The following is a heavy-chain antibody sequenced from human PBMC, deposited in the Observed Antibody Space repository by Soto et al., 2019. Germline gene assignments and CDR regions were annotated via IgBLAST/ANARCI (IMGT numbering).Heavy chain of an antibody. CDR1: WFTVVSHY. D-gene: IGHD3-3*01. CDR2: IYTGGAT. CDR3: ATSPRDFYFDS. Sequence: GGSLRLSCASSWFTVVSHYMSWVRQAPGKGLEWVSVIYTGGATYYADSVKGRFTISRDNSKNTLHLQMNSLRADDTAVYYCATSPRDFYFDSWGQGILVTVSS. J-gene: IGHJ4*02. V-gene: IGHV3-53*01.